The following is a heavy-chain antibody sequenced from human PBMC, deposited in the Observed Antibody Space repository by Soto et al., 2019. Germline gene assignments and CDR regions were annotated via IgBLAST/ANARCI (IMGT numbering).Heavy chain of an antibody. CDR1: GFTFSNAW. D-gene: IGHD3-9*01. CDR3: TTDSGILTGYYIGSYFDY. Sequence: GGSLRLSCAASGFTFSNAWMNWVRQAPGKGLEWVGRIKSKTDGGTTDYAAPVKGRFTISRDDSKNTLYLQMNSLKTEDTAVYYCTTDSGILTGYYIGSYFDYWGQGTLVTVSS. CDR2: IKSKTDGGTT. J-gene: IGHJ4*02. V-gene: IGHV3-15*07.